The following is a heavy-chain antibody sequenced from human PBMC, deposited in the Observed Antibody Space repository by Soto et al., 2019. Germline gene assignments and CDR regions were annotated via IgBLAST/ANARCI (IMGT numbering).Heavy chain of an antibody. Sequence: QVQLVLSGAEVKKPGSSVKVSCKASGGTFSSYAISWVRQAPGQGLEWMGGIIPIFGTANYAQKFQGRVTITADKSTSTAYMELSSLRSEDTAVYYCAGWDTAMAYWYFDLWGRGTLVTVSS. CDR2: IIPIFGTA. D-gene: IGHD5-18*01. J-gene: IGHJ2*01. V-gene: IGHV1-69*06. CDR1: GGTFSSYA. CDR3: AGWDTAMAYWYFDL.